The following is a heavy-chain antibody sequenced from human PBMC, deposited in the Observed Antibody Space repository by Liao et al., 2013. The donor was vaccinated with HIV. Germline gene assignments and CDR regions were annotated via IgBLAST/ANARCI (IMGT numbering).Heavy chain of an antibody. V-gene: IGHV4-59*01. CDR2: LHYSGNA. J-gene: IGHJ6*04. CDR3: ARGDEIRYGTSWHAYFYMDV. Sequence: QVQLQESGPGLVKTAETLSLTCTVSGGSISNYHWSWIRQSPGKGLEWIGYLHYSGNANYNPSLRSRVTISLDTSKSQFSLKLTSVTPADTAVYYCARGDEIRYGTSWHAYFYMDVWGKGTAVTVSS. CDR1: GGSISNYH. D-gene: IGHD6-13*01.